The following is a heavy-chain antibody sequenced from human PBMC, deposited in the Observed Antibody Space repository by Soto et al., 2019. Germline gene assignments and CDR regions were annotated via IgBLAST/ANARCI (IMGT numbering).Heavy chain of an antibody. CDR1: GDSVSSNSAA. CDR2: TYYRSKWYN. V-gene: IGHV6-1*01. D-gene: IGHD6-13*01. CDR3: AREFIAAAGTKNYYYGMDV. J-gene: IGHJ6*02. Sequence: PSQTLSLTCAISGDSVSSNSAARNWIRQSPSRGLEWLGRTYYRSKWYNDYAVSVKSRITINPDTSKNQFSLQLNSVTPEDTAVYYCAREFIAAAGTKNYYYGMDVWGQGTTVTVSS.